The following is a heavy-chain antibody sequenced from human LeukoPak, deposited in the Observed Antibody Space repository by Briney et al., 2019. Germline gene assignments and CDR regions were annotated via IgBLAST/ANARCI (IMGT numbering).Heavy chain of an antibody. CDR1: GFTFDDYG. Sequence: PGGSLRLSCAASGFTFDDYGMSWVRQAPGKGLEWVSGINWNGGSTGYADSVKGRFTISRDNDKNSLYLQMNSLRAEDTAVYYCAREAFQYSSENWFDPWGQGTLVTVSS. CDR3: AREAFQYSSENWFDP. V-gene: IGHV3-20*04. D-gene: IGHD6-25*01. CDR2: INWNGGST. J-gene: IGHJ5*02.